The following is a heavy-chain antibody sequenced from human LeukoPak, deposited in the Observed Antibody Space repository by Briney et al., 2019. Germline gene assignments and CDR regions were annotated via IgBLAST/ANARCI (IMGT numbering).Heavy chain of an antibody. V-gene: IGHV1-69*13. CDR3: ASWGYYDSSGDDAFDI. Sequence: ASVKVSCKASGGTFSSYAISWVRQAPGQGLEWMGGIIPIFGTANYAQKFQGRVTITADESTSTAYMELSSLRPEDTAVYYCASWGYYDSSGDDAFDIWGQGTMVTVSS. CDR1: GGTFSSYA. J-gene: IGHJ3*02. D-gene: IGHD3-22*01. CDR2: IIPIFGTA.